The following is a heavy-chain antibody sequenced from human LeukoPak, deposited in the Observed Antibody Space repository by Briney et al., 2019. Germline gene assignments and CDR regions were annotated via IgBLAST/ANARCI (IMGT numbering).Heavy chain of an antibody. J-gene: IGHJ4*02. Sequence: ASVKVSCKASGYTFNGYYMHWVRQAPGQGLEWMGWINPNSGDTKNAQKFQGRVAMTRDTSISTAYIELSRLRSDDTAVYYCARGIFPPFCGGDCYPGYFDYWGQGTLVTVSS. CDR1: GYTFNGYY. CDR2: INPNSGDT. D-gene: IGHD2-21*02. CDR3: ARGIFPPFCGGDCYPGYFDY. V-gene: IGHV1-2*02.